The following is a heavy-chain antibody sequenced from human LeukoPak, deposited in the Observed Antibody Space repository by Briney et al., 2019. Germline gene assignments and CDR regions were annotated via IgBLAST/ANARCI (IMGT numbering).Heavy chain of an antibody. Sequence: GGSLRLSCAASGFTFSTSAMTWVRQAPGKGLEWVSGISASGGSTYYADSVKGRFTISRDNSKNTLSLQMNSLRAEDTAVYYCARSWYFDLWGRGTLVTVSS. CDR1: GFTFSTSA. CDR3: ARSWYFDL. J-gene: IGHJ2*01. V-gene: IGHV3-23*01. CDR2: ISASGGST.